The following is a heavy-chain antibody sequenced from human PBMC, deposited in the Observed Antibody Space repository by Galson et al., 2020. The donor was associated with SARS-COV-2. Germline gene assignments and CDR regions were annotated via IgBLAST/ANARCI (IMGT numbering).Heavy chain of an antibody. D-gene: IGHD1-26*01. V-gene: IGHV6-1*01. CDR1: GDSFSSNSAA. Sequence: SETLSLTCAIAGDSFSSNSAAWNWIRQSPSRGLEWLGRTYYRSKWYNDYAVSVKSRITINPDTSKNQFSLQLNSVTPEDTAVYYCAREVGATDSWGQGGIDYWGRGTLVTVSS. CDR2: TYYRSKWYN. CDR3: AREVGATDSWGQGGIDY. J-gene: IGHJ4*02.